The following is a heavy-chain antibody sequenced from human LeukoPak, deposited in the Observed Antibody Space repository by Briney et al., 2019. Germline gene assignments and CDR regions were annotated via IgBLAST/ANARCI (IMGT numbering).Heavy chain of an antibody. CDR2: ISYDGSNK. CDR1: GFTFSSYG. D-gene: IGHD6-13*01. J-gene: IGHJ6*02. Sequence: GGSLRLSCAASGFTFSSYGMHWVRQAPGKGLEWVAVISYDGSNKYYADSVKGRFTISRDNSKNTLYLQMNSLRAEDTAVYYCAKQLQQLATYYYYGMDVWGQGTTVTVPS. V-gene: IGHV3-30*18. CDR3: AKQLQQLATYYYYGMDV.